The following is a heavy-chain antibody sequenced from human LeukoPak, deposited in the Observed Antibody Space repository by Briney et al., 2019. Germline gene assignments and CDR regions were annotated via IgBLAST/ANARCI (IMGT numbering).Heavy chain of an antibody. J-gene: IGHJ6*03. Sequence: GGSLRLSCAASGLTFSSYAMSWVRQAPGKGLEWVAFIRYDGSNKYYADSVKGRFTISRDNSKNTLYLQMNSLRAEDTAVYYCAKGSFNCNGNSCPQYYYYMDVWGKGTTVTVSS. CDR2: IRYDGSNK. CDR3: AKGSFNCNGNSCPQYYYYMDV. D-gene: IGHD2/OR15-2a*01. CDR1: GLTFSSYA. V-gene: IGHV3-30*02.